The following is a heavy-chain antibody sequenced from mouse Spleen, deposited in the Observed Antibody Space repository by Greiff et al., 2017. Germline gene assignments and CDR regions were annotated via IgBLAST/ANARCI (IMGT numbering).Heavy chain of an antibody. CDR3: ASPTVVATRAMDY. CDR1: GFTFSDYG. V-gene: IGHV5-17*01. J-gene: IGHJ4*01. D-gene: IGHD1-1*01. Sequence: EVKLVESGGGLVKPGGSLKLSCAASGFTFSDYGMHWVRQAPEKGLEWVAYISSGSSTIYYADTVKGRFTISRDNAKNTLFLQMTSLRSEDTAMYYCASPTVVATRAMDYWGQGTSVTVSS. CDR2: ISSGSSTI.